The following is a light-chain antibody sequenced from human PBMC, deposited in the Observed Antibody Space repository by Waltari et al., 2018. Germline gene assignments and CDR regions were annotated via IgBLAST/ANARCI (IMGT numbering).Light chain of an antibody. CDR2: KAS. Sequence: DIQMTQSPSTLSASVGDRVTLTCRASQSVKNNLAWYQQKAGKAPKVVIHKASRLEGGVPSRFSGSGYGTEFTLTISSLQPDDFATYYCQEYDSLPVTFGGGTKVEIK. J-gene: IGKJ4*01. V-gene: IGKV1-5*03. CDR1: QSVKNN. CDR3: QEYDSLPVT.